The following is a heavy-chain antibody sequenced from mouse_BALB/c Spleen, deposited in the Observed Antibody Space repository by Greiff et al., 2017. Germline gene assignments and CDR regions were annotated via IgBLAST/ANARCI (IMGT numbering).Heavy chain of an antibody. CDR2: INPNNGGT. Sequence: VQLQQSGPELVKPGASVKIPCKASGYTFTDYNMDWVKQSHGKSLEWIGDINPNNGGTIYNQKFKGKATLTVDKSSSTAYMELRSLTSEDTAVYYCASFITTATWAVDYWGQGTSVTVSS. J-gene: IGHJ4*01. CDR1: GYTFTDYN. CDR3: ASFITTATWAVDY. D-gene: IGHD1-2*01. V-gene: IGHV1-18*01.